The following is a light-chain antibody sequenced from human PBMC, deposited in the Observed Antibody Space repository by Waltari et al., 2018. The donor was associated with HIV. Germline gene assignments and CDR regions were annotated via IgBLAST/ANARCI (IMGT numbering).Light chain of an antibody. CDR3: VAWDDSLSGYV. CDR1: NSNVGSKP. Sequence: QSALTQPPSASGTLGQRVTISCPGSNSNVGSKPVYWFQQVPGTAPKLLIYRDYQRRSGIPDRFSGSKSGASASLTISGLRSEDEADYYCVAWDDSLSGYVFGTGTKVSVL. V-gene: IGLV1-47*01. J-gene: IGLJ1*01. CDR2: RDY.